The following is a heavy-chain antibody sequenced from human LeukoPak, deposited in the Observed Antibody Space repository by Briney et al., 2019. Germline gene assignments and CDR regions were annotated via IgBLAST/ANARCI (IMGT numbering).Heavy chain of an antibody. CDR2: ISSSSSTI. J-gene: IGHJ5*02. D-gene: IGHD6-19*01. CDR1: GFTLRSYA. CDR3: AKEARLDSSGFLDP. V-gene: IGHV3-48*01. Sequence: GGSLRLSCAASGFTLRSYAMSWVRQAPGKGLEWVSYISSSSSTIYYADSVKGRFTISRDNSKNTLYLQMNSLRAEDTAVYYCAKEARLDSSGFLDPWGQGTLVTVSS.